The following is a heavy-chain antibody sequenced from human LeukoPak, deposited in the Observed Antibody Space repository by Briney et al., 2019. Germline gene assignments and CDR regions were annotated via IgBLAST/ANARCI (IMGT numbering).Heavy chain of an antibody. CDR3: AAHIAAAANRGGY. CDR2: IVVGSSNT. V-gene: IGHV1-58*02. Sequence: SVKVSCKASGFTFTSSAMQWVRQARGQRLEWIGWIVVGSSNTNYAQKFQERVTITRDMSTSTAYMELSSLRSEDTAVYYCAAHIAAAANRGGYWGQGTLVTVSS. D-gene: IGHD6-13*01. CDR1: GFTFTSSA. J-gene: IGHJ4*02.